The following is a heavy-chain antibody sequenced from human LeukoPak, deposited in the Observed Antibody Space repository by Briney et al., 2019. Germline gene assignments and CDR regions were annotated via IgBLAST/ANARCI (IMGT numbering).Heavy chain of an antibody. V-gene: IGHV1-46*01. J-gene: IGHJ5*02. CDR3: AREQGAVAAVNWFDP. CDR1: GYTFTSYY. D-gene: IGHD6-19*01. CDR2: INPSGGST. Sequence: ASVKVSCKASGYTFTSYYMHWVRQAPGQGLEWMGIINPSGGSTSYAQKFQGRVTMTRDTSTSTVYMELSSLRSEDTAVYYCAREQGAVAAVNWFDPWGQGTLVTVSS.